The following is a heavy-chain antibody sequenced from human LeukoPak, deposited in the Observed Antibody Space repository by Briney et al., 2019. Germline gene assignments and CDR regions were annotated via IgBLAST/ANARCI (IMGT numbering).Heavy chain of an antibody. CDR3: ARAGSYSSGRYYFDY. Sequence: GGSLRLSCVASGFTFSSYWMCWVRQAPGKGLEWVANIKQDGSEKYYVDSVKGRFTISRDNAKNSLYLQMNSLRAEDTAVYYCARAGSYSSGRYYFDYWGQGTLVTVSS. D-gene: IGHD6-19*01. CDR1: GFTFSSYW. CDR2: IKQDGSEK. J-gene: IGHJ4*02. V-gene: IGHV3-7*01.